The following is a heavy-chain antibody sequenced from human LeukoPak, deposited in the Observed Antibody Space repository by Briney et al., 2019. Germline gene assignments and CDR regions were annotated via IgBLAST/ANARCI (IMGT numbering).Heavy chain of an antibody. CDR1: GFTFSYNA. CDR2: ISYDGINK. D-gene: IGHD7-27*01. CDR3: ARRGNWGSAFDV. J-gene: IGHJ3*01. Sequence: GGSLRLSCAASGFTFSYNAMSWVRQAPGKGLEWVAFISYDGINKYYADSVKGRFTISRDNSKNTLYLQMSSLRAEDTAMYYCARRGNWGSAFDVWGQGTMVTVSS. V-gene: IGHV3-30*04.